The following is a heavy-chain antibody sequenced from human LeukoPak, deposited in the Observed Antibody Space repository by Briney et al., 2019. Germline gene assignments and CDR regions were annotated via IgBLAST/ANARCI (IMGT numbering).Heavy chain of an antibody. CDR3: ARQASGYSGYLPKYCFDY. CDR1: GGSISSSSYY. J-gene: IGHJ4*02. V-gene: IGHV4-39*01. Sequence: PSETLSLTCTVSGGSISSSSYYWGWIRQPPGKGLEWIGTIYYSGSTYYNPSLKSRVAISVDTSKNQFSLKLSSVTAAGTAVYYCARQASGYSGYLPKYCFDYWGQGTLVTVSS. CDR2: IYYSGST. D-gene: IGHD5-12*01.